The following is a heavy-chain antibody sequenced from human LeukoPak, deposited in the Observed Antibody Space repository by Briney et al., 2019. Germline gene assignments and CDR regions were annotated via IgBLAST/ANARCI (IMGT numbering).Heavy chain of an antibody. D-gene: IGHD3-16*02. Sequence: ASVKVSCKASGYTFTSYYMLWVRQAPGQGLEWMGIINPSGGSTSYAQKFQGRVTMTRDTSTSTVYMELSSLRSEDTAVYYCARDRARFGELSLYYFDYWGQGTLVTVSS. CDR3: ARDRARFGELSLYYFDY. CDR1: GYTFTSYY. J-gene: IGHJ4*02. V-gene: IGHV1-46*01. CDR2: INPSGGST.